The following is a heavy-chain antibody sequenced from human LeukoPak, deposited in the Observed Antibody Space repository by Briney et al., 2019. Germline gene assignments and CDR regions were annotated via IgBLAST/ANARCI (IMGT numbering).Heavy chain of an antibody. CDR1: GFTFSSYG. D-gene: IGHD3-9*01. Sequence: PGRSLRLSCAASGFTFSSYGMHWVRQAPGKGLEWVAVISYDGSNKYYADSVKGRFTISRDNAKNSLYLQMNSLRAGDTAVYYCARGAYDILTGYFTYFDYWGQGTLVTVSS. CDR2: ISYDGSNK. V-gene: IGHV3-30*03. J-gene: IGHJ4*02. CDR3: ARGAYDILTGYFTYFDY.